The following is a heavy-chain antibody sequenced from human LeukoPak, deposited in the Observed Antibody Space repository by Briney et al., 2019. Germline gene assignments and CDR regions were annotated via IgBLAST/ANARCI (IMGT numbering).Heavy chain of an antibody. Sequence: GGSLRLSCAASGFTLSSYAMSWVRQAPGKGLEWVSAISGSGGSTYYADSVKGRFTISRDNSKNTLYLQMNSLRAEDTAVYYCAKDKTIFGVAKNPNFDYWGQGTLVTVSS. J-gene: IGHJ4*02. D-gene: IGHD3-3*01. CDR2: ISGSGGST. V-gene: IGHV3-23*01. CDR3: AKDKTIFGVAKNPNFDY. CDR1: GFTLSSYA.